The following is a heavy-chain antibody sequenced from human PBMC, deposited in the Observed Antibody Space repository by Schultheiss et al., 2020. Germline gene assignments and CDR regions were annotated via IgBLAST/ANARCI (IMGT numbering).Heavy chain of an antibody. V-gene: IGHV3-33*01. Sequence: GGSLRLSCAASGFTFSSYGMHWVRQAPGKGLEWVAVIWYDGSNKYYADSVKGRFTISRDNSKNTLYLQMNSLRAEDTAVYYCARRKGANWGSSGGMDVWGKGTTVTVSS. J-gene: IGHJ6*04. CDR3: ARRKGANWGSSGGMDV. CDR2: IWYDGSNK. CDR1: GFTFSSYG. D-gene: IGHD7-27*01.